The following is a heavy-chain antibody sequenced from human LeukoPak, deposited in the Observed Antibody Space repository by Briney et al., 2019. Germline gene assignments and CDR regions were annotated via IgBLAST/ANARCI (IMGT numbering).Heavy chain of an antibody. CDR3: ARDSEGGWFDP. CDR2: IYYSGST. J-gene: IGHJ5*02. Sequence: PSETLSLTCTVSGGSISSGGYYWSWIRQHPGKGLEWIGYIYYSGSTYYNPSLKSRVIISVDTSKNQFSLKLSSVTAADTAVYYCARDSEGGWFDPWGQGTLVTVSS. D-gene: IGHD3-16*01. CDR1: GGSISSGGYY. V-gene: IGHV4-31*03.